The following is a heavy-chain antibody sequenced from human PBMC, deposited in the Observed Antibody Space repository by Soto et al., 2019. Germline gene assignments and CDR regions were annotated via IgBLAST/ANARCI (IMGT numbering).Heavy chain of an antibody. Sequence: QVQLQESGPGRVKPSGTLSLTCGVSGGSISSSNWWSWVRQPPGKGLEWIGEIYHSGSTNYNPSLKSRVPISVDKSKNQFSLKLSSVTAADTAVYYCARVVGGYYYGMGVWGQGTTVTVSS. D-gene: IGHD2-2*01. J-gene: IGHJ6*02. CDR3: ARVVGGYYYGMGV. CDR2: IYHSGST. V-gene: IGHV4-4*02. CDR1: GGSISSSNW.